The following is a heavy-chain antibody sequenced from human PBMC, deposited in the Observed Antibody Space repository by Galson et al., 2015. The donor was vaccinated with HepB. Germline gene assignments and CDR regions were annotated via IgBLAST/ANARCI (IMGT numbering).Heavy chain of an antibody. CDR3: ARESDKNGSGWTNRFFEY. D-gene: IGHD6-19*01. Sequence: CAISGDSVSSNSAAWNWIRQSPSRGLEWLGRTYYRSKWYNDYAVSVKSRITINPDTSKNQFSLQLNSVTPEDTAVYYCARESDKNGSGWTNRFFEYWGQGTLVTVSS. J-gene: IGHJ4*02. V-gene: IGHV6-1*01. CDR1: GDSVSSNSAA. CDR2: TYYRSKWYN.